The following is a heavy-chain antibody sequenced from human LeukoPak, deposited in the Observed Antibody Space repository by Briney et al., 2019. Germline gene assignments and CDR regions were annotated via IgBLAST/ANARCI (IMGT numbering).Heavy chain of an antibody. Sequence: SETLSLTCTVSGDSISSGNYYWGWIRQPPGKGLEWIATIYYSGSTYYNPSLKSRVTISVDTSNNQFSLKVTSVTAADTAVYYCASRIRYCSSTSCYMAYYYMDVWGKGTTVTVSS. D-gene: IGHD2-2*02. V-gene: IGHV4-39*01. CDR3: ASRIRYCSSTSCYMAYYYMDV. CDR2: IYYSGST. J-gene: IGHJ6*03. CDR1: GDSISSGNYY.